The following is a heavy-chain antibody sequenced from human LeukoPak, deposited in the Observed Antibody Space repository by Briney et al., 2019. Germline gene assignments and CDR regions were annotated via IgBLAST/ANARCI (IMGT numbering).Heavy chain of an antibody. Sequence: GGSLRLSCAASGFTFGSYWMHWVRQAPGKGLVWVSRINSDGSTNYADSVKGRFTISRDNAKNTLFLQMSSLRAEDTAVYYCVMGRAYNYWGQGTMVTVSS. V-gene: IGHV3-74*01. CDR3: VMGRAYNY. CDR1: GFTFGSYW. J-gene: IGHJ3*01. D-gene: IGHD5-24*01. CDR2: INSDGST.